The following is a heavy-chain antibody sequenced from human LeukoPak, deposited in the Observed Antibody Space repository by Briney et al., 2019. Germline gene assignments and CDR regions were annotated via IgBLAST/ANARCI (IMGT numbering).Heavy chain of an antibody. J-gene: IGHJ6*03. D-gene: IGHD3-22*01. CDR2: IYYSGST. CDR1: GGSISSYY. V-gene: IGHV4-59*01. CDR3: ARVLNYYDSSGYYDDYYYYYYMDV. Sequence: PSETLSLTCTVSGGSISSYYWSWIRQPPGKGLERIGYIYYSGSTNYNPSLKSRVTISVDTSKNQFSLKLSSVTAADTAVYYCARVLNYYDSSGYYDDYYYYYYMDVWGKGTTVTVSS.